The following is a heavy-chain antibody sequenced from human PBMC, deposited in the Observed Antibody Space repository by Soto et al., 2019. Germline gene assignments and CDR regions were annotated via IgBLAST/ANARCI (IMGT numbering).Heavy chain of an antibody. CDR3: AKPLTGTGMDV. V-gene: IGHV3-30*18. CDR2: ISYDGSNK. J-gene: IGHJ6*02. D-gene: IGHD1-20*01. CDR1: GFTFSSYG. Sequence: LRLSCAASGFTFSSYGMHWVRQAPGKGLEWVAVISYDGSNKYYADSVKGRFTISRDNSKNTLYLQMNSLRAEDTAVYYCAKPLTGTGMDVWGQGTTVTVSS.